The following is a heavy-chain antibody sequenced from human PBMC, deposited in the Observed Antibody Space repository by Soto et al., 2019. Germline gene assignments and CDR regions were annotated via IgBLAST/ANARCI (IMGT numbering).Heavy chain of an antibody. D-gene: IGHD5-18*01. CDR3: ARGAYPTLMQLWESGMDV. J-gene: IGHJ6*02. CDR1: GYTFTSYY. Sequence: QVQLVQSGAEVKKPGASVKVSCKASGYTFTSYYMHWVRQAPGQGLEWMGIINPSDGSTSYAQKFQGRVTMTRDTSTSTVYMELSSLRSEDTAVYYCARGAYPTLMQLWESGMDVWGQGTTVTVSS. CDR2: INPSDGST. V-gene: IGHV1-46*01.